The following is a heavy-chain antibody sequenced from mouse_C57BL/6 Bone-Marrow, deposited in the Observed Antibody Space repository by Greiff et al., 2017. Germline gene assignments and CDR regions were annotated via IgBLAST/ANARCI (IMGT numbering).Heavy chain of an antibody. CDR3: TFTTVVAPFAY. D-gene: IGHD1-1*01. Sequence: EVQLQQSGAELVRPGASVKLSCTASGFNIKDDYMHWVKQRPEQGLEWIGWIDPENGDTEYASKFQGKATITADPSSNTAYLQLSSLTSEDTAVYYCTFTTVVAPFAYWGQGTLVTVSA. V-gene: IGHV14-4*01. J-gene: IGHJ3*01. CDR1: GFNIKDDY. CDR2: IDPENGDT.